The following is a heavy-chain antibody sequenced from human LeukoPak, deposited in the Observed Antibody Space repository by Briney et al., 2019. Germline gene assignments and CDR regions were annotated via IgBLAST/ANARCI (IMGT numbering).Heavy chain of an antibody. CDR1: GGSISNYY. D-gene: IGHD3-9*01. V-gene: IGHV4-59*01. CDR2: IYDIRST. J-gene: IGHJ6*02. Sequence: SETLSLTCTISGGSISNYYWSWIRQPPGKGLEWIGYIYDIRSTNYNPSLKSRIFMSVDTSKNQFSLILRSVTVADTAVYYCARGQSFDWYSPVYYYGMDVWGQGTTVTVSS. CDR3: ARGQSFDWYSPVYYYGMDV.